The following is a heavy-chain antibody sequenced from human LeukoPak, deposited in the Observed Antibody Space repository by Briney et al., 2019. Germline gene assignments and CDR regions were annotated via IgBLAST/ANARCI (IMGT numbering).Heavy chain of an antibody. J-gene: IGHJ5*02. CDR2: VHHSGST. CDR1: GGSISSSSYY. CDR3: ARGDGDYGWFDP. Sequence: SETLSLTCTVSGGSISSSSYYWGWIRQPPGKGLEWIASVHHSGSTYYNPSLKSRLTISVDTSKNQLSLKMSSVTAADTAVYFCARGDGDYGWFDPWGQGTLVTVSS. D-gene: IGHD4-17*01. V-gene: IGHV4-39*01.